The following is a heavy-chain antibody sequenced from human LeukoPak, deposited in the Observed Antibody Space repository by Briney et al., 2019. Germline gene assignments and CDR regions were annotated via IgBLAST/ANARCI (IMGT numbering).Heavy chain of an antibody. CDR1: GFTFSSYW. D-gene: IGHD3-3*01. CDR3: AGYDFWSGYGVT. V-gene: IGHV3-74*01. J-gene: IGHJ4*02. CDR2: INSDGSST. Sequence: GGSLRLSCAASGFTFSSYWMHWVRQAPGKGLVWVSRINSDGSSTSYADSVKGRFTISRDNAKNTLYLQMNSLRAEDTAVYYCAGYDFWSGYGVTWGQGTLVTVFS.